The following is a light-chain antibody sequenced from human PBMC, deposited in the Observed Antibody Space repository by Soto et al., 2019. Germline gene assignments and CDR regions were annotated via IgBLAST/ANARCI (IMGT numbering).Light chain of an antibody. CDR2: EVS. CDR1: NSDVGGYNY. CDR3: SSYTSSSTLVV. V-gene: IGLV2-14*01. Sequence: QSALTQPASVSGSPGQSITISCTGTNSDVGGYNYVSWYKQHPGKAPKLMIYEVSNRPSGVSNRFSGSKSGNTASLTISGLQAEDEADYYCSSYTSSSTLVVFGGGTQLTVL. J-gene: IGLJ2*01.